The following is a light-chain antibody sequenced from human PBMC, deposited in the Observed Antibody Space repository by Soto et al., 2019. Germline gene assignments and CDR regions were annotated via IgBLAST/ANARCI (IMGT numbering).Light chain of an antibody. CDR1: QSISSW. V-gene: IGKV1-5*03. CDR2: KAS. CDR3: QQYDSYPLT. J-gene: IGKJ4*01. Sequence: DIQMTQSPSTLSASVGDRVTLTCRASQSISSWWAWYQQKPGKAPNLLIYKASSLESGVPSRFSGSGSGTEFTLTVSSLQPDDFATHYCQQYDSYPLTFGGGTKVEIK.